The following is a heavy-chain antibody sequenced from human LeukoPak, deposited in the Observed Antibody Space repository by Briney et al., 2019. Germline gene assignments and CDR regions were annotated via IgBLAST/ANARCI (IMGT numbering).Heavy chain of an antibody. CDR2: IYYSGTT. V-gene: IGHV4-31*03. Sequence: SETLSLTCTVSSGSISSADYYWNWVRQHPGRGLEWIGYIYYSGTTFYNPSLKSRISISLDTSKNQFSLRLSSVTAADTAVYYCAGGPDRAKVGYWGQGALVTVSS. CDR3: AGGPDRAKVGY. D-gene: IGHD1-26*01. CDR1: SGSISSADYY. J-gene: IGHJ4*02.